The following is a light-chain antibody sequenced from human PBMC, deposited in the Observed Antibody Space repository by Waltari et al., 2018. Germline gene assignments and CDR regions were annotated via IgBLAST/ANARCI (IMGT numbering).Light chain of an antibody. CDR1: SGHSSHI. Sequence: QLVLTQSPSASASLGASVKLTCTLSSGHSSHIIALLQQKPEKGPRYLMKVNSDGSHSKGDEIPDRFSGSSSGAERYLTISTVQSEDEADYYCQTGGHGTWVFGGGTKLTVL. CDR2: VNSDGSH. J-gene: IGLJ3*02. CDR3: QTGGHGTWV. V-gene: IGLV4-69*01.